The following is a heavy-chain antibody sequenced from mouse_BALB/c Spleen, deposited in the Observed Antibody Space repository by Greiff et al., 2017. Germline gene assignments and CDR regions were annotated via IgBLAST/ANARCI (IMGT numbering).Heavy chain of an antibody. Sequence: EVQGVESGGGLVKPGGSLKLSCAASGFTFSSYTMSWVRQTPEKRLEWVATISSGGSYTYYPDSVKGRFTISRDNAKNTLYLQMSSLKSEDTAMYYCTRVYDYSSYWYFDVWGAGTTVTVSS. CDR1: GFTFSSYT. D-gene: IGHD2-4*01. CDR2: ISSGGSYT. J-gene: IGHJ1*01. V-gene: IGHV5-6-4*01. CDR3: TRVYDYSSYWYFDV.